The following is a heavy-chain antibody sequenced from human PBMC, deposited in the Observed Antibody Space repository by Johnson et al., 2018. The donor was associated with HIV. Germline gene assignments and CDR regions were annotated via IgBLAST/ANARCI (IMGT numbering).Heavy chain of an antibody. Sequence: VQLVESGGGLVQPGGSLRLSCAASGFTVSSNYMSWVRQAPWKGLEWVANIKQDGSEKYYVDSAKGRFTISRDNAKNSLYLQMNSLRAEDTAVYYCARGLVVPAWGQGTMVTVSS. D-gene: IGHD2-2*01. J-gene: IGHJ3*01. CDR3: ARGLVVPA. CDR1: GFTVSSNY. V-gene: IGHV3-7*01. CDR2: IKQDGSEK.